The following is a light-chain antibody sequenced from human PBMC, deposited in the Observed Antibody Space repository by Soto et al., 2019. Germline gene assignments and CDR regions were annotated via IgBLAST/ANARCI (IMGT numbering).Light chain of an antibody. CDR2: G. CDR3: QSYDSSLSRRWV. J-gene: IGLJ3*02. CDR1: SSNIGAGYP. Sequence: QSVLTQPPSVSGAPGQRVTISCTGSSSNIGAGYPVHWYQQLPGTTPKLLVAGNRPSGVPDRFSVSKSGASASLAITGLQAEDEADYYCQSYDSSLSRRWVFGGGTKVTVL. V-gene: IGLV1-40*01.